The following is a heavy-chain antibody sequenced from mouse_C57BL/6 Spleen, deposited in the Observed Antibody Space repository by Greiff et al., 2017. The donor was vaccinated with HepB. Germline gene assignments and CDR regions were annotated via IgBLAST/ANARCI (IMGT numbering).Heavy chain of an antibody. D-gene: IGHD4-1*01. CDR2: IYPGNSDT. J-gene: IGHJ4*01. V-gene: IGHV1-5*01. CDR1: GYTFTSYW. Sequence: EVQLQQSGTVLARPGASVKMSCKTSGYTFTSYWMHWVKQRPGQGLEWIGAIYPGNSDTSYNQKFKGKAKLTAVTSASTAYMGLSSLTNEDSAVYYCTRDLGRGYYAMDYWGQGTSVTVSS. CDR3: TRDLGRGYYAMDY.